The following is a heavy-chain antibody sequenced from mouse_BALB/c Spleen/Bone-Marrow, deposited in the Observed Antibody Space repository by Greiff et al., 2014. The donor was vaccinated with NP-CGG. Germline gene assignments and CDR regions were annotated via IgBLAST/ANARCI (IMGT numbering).Heavy chain of an antibody. D-gene: IGHD2-14*01. J-gene: IGHJ4*01. CDR2: IYPGSGST. Sequence: GSELVRLGASVKLSCKASGYTFTSYWMHWVKQRPGQGLEWIGNIYPGSGSTNYDEKFKSKATLTVDTSSSSAYMQLSSLTAEDSAVYYCTREVRRYAMDYWGQGTSVTVSS. CDR1: GYTFTSYW. CDR3: TREVRRYAMDY. V-gene: IGHV1S22*01.